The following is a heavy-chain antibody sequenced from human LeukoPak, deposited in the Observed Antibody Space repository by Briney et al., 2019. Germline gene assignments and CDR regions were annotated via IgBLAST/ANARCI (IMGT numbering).Heavy chain of an antibody. CDR1: GIPFSNHY. V-gene: IGHV3-23*01. J-gene: IGHJ4*02. CDR2: ISGSGGST. Sequence: GGSLRLSCAASGIPFSNHYMSWIRQAPGKGLEWVSAISGSGGSTYYADSVKGRFTISRDNSKNTLYLQMNSLRAEDTAVYYCAKDFSYDSSGYYSDYFDYWGQGTLVTVSS. D-gene: IGHD3-22*01. CDR3: AKDFSYDSSGYYSDYFDY.